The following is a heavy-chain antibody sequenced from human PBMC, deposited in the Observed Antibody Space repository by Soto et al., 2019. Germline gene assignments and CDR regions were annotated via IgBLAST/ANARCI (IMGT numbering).Heavy chain of an antibody. CDR3: ARALYGSGTKRYNWFDP. CDR2: IYYSGST. CDR1: GGSISSGGYY. V-gene: IGHV4-31*03. Sequence: QVQLQESGPGLVKPSQTLSLTCTVSGGSISSGGYYWSWIRQHPGKGLEWIGYIYYSGSTYYNPSLKSRVTISVDTSKNQFSLKLSSVTAADTAVYYCARALYGSGTKRYNWFDPWGQGTLVTVSS. D-gene: IGHD3-10*01. J-gene: IGHJ5*02.